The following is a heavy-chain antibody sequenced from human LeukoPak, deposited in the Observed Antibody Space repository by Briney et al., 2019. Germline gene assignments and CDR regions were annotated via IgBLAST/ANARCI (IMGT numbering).Heavy chain of an antibody. D-gene: IGHD4-17*01. J-gene: IGHJ1*01. Sequence: GGSLRLSCAASGFTFSSYWMHWVRQAPGKGLVWVSRVNGDGSSTSYADSVKGRFTISRDNAKNTLYLQMNSLRAEDTAVYYCARNYGYGDNRYFQHWGQGTLVTVSS. CDR3: ARNYGYGDNRYFQH. V-gene: IGHV3-74*01. CDR1: GFTFSSYW. CDR2: VNGDGSST.